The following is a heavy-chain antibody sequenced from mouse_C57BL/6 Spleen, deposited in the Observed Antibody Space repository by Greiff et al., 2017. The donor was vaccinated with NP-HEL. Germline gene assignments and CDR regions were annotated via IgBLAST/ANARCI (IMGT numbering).Heavy chain of an antibody. V-gene: IGHV1-61*01. Sequence: QVQLQQPGAELVRPGSSVKLSCKASGYTFTSYWMDWVKQRPGQGLEWIGNIYPSDSETHYNQKFKDKATLTVDKSSSTAYMKLSSLTSEDSAVYYCATGTPFAYWGQGTLVTVSA. CDR2: IYPSDSET. D-gene: IGHD4-1*01. J-gene: IGHJ3*01. CDR1: GYTFTSYW. CDR3: ATGTPFAY.